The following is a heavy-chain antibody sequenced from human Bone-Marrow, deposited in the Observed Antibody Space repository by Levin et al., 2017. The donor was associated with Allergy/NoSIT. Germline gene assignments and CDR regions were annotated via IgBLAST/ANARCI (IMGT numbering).Heavy chain of an antibody. CDR2: IKEDGSEK. CDR1: GFTFSSYW. V-gene: IGHV3-7*01. Sequence: GESLKISCVASGFTFSSYWMSWVRQAPGKGLEWVANIKEDGSEKNYVDSVKSRFTISRDNAKNSLYLQMNSLRVEDTAVYYCARVRGSSGLWGQGTTVTVTS. D-gene: IGHD6-13*01. CDR3: ARVRGSSGL. J-gene: IGHJ6*02.